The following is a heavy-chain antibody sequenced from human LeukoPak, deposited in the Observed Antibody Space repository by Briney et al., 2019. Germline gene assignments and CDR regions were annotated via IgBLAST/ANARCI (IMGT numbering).Heavy chain of an antibody. J-gene: IGHJ6*02. CDR2: ISGSGNNA. CDR1: GFTFSSYV. CDR3: ARDKTYGMDV. Sequence: GGSLRLPCAASGFTFSSYVMTWARHAPGGGLEWVSDISGSGNNAYYADSVKGRFTISRDNAKNTLYLQMDSLRAEDTAVYYCARDKTYGMDVWGQGTTVTVSS. V-gene: IGHV3-23*01.